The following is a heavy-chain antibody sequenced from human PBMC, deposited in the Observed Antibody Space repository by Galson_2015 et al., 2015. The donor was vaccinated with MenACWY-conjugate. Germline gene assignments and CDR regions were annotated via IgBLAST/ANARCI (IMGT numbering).Heavy chain of an antibody. CDR2: ISYDGSNK. CDR1: GFTFSSYD. Sequence: SLRLSCAASGFTFSSYDMHWVRQAPGKGLDWVAVISYDGSNKYYADSVKGRFTISRDKNTLYLEMISLRDEDMAVYYCVRCNVVGGDYAFDPWGQGTLVTVSS. CDR3: VRCNVVGGDYAFDP. D-gene: IGHD4-17*01. J-gene: IGHJ5*02. V-gene: IGHV3-30*04.